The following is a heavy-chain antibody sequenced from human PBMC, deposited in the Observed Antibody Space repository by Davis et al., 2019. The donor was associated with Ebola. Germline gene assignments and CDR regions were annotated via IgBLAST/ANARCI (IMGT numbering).Heavy chain of an antibody. V-gene: IGHV4-30-4*08. J-gene: IGHJ4*02. Sequence: PSESLSLTCAVSGGSISSANYYWSWIRPPPGKGLEWVGYTYYSRNTYYNPSLQSRVIISIDTSKNHFSLKLNSVTATDPAVYDCARLDGGNSGAFDTWGQGTLVTVSS. D-gene: IGHD4-23*01. CDR3: ARLDGGNSGAFDT. CDR1: GGSISSANYY. CDR2: TYYSRNT.